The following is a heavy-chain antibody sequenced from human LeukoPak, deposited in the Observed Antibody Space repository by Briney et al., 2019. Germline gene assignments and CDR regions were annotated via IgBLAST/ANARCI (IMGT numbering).Heavy chain of an antibody. CDR1: GFTFSSYA. J-gene: IGHJ1*01. CDR2: VSGSGGST. V-gene: IGHV3-23*01. D-gene: IGHD3-22*01. CDR3: VKEDSSVPRKYFQH. Sequence: GGSLRLSCAASGFTFSSYAKSWVRQAPGKRLEWVSAVSGSGGSTYYADSVKGRFTISRDNSKNTLYLQMNSLRAEDTAVYYCVKEDSSVPRKYFQHWGQGTLVTVSS.